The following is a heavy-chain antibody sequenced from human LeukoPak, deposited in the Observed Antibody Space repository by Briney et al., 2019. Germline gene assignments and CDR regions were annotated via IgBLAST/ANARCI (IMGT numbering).Heavy chain of an antibody. CDR1: GGSISSYY. D-gene: IGHD3-22*01. CDR3: ARLRDHYYDSSGYYYVPYYYYYGMDV. J-gene: IGHJ6*02. CDR2: IYYSGST. V-gene: IGHV4-59*08. Sequence: SETLSLTCTVSGGSISSYYWSWIRQPPGKGLEWVGYIYYSGSTNYNPSLKSRVAISVDTSKNQFSLKLSSVTAADTAVYYCARLRDHYYDSSGYYYVPYYYYYGMDVWGQGTTVTVSS.